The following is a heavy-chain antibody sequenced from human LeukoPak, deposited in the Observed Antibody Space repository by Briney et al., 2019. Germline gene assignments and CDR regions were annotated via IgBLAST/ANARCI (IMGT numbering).Heavy chain of an antibody. J-gene: IGHJ6*02. CDR3: ARHPPYYYYGMDV. CDR2: IYYSGST. Sequence: SETLSLTCTVSGGSISSYYWSWIRQPPGKGLEWIGYIYYSGSTNYNPSLKSRVTISVDTSKNQFSLKLSSVTAADTAVYYCARHPPYYYYGMDVWGQGTTVTDSS. V-gene: IGHV4-59*08. CDR1: GGSISSYY.